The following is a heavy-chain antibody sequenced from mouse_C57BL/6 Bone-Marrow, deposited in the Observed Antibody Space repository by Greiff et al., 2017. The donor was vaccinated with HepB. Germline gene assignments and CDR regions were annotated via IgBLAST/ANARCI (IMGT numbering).Heavy chain of an antibody. CDR2: IDPSDSYT. D-gene: IGHD1-1*01. J-gene: IGHJ2*01. CDR1: GYTFTSYW. Sequence: QVQLQQPGAELVRPGTSVKLSCKASGYTFTSYWMHWVKQRPGQGLEWIGVIDPSDSYTNYNQKFKGKATLTVDTSSSTAYMQLSSLTSEDSAVYYCARHGSSYGDYWGQGTTLTVSS. V-gene: IGHV1-59*01. CDR3: ARHGSSYGDY.